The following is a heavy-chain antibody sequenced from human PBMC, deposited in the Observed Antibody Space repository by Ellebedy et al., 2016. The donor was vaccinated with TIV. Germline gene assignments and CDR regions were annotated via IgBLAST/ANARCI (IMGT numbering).Heavy chain of an antibody. CDR2: IDPSDSYT. Sequence: GESLKISCKGSGYSFSTFWVIWVRQRPGKGLESMGRIDPSDSYTNYSPSFQGHVTMSADTSISTAYLEWSSPKASDTAIYYCARYSGSYGGYDYWGQGTLVTVSS. D-gene: IGHD1-26*01. CDR1: GYSFSTFW. CDR3: ARYSGSYGGYDY. V-gene: IGHV5-10-1*01. J-gene: IGHJ4*02.